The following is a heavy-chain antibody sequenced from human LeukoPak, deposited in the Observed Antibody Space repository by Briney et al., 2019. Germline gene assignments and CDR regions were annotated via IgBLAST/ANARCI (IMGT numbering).Heavy chain of an antibody. Sequence: GRPLRLSCAASGFTFDDYAMHWVRQAPGKGLEWDSGISGNSGSIGYADSVKGRFTISRDNAKNSLYLQMNSLRAEDTALYYCAKVQRWGYDFWSGYWFDYWGQGTLVTVSS. J-gene: IGHJ4*02. CDR1: GFTFDDYA. D-gene: IGHD3-3*01. V-gene: IGHV3-9*01. CDR2: ISGNSGSI. CDR3: AKVQRWGYDFWSGYWFDY.